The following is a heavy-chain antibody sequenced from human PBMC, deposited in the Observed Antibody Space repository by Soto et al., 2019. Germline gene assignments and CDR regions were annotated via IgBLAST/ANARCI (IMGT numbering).Heavy chain of an antibody. V-gene: IGHV3-33*01. J-gene: IGHJ4*02. D-gene: IGHD3-22*01. CDR2: IWSDGSNK. CDR3: ARYYYDSSGYYPL. CDR1: GFTFSSYG. Sequence: GWSLRLSCAASGFTFSSYGMHWVRQAPGKGLEWVAVIWSDGSNKYYADSVKGRFTISRDNSKNTLYLQMNSLRAEDTAVYYCARYYYDSSGYYPLWGQGTLVTVSS.